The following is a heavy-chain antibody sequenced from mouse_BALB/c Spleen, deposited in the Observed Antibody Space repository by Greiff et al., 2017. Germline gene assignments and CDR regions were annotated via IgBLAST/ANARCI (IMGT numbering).Heavy chain of an antibody. D-gene: IGHD2-4*01. J-gene: IGHJ3*01. V-gene: IGHV1-4*01. Sequence: VQLQESGAELARPGASVQMSCKASGYTFTSYTMHWVKQRPGQGLEWIGYINPSSGYTNYNQKFKDKDTLTADKSSSTAYMQLSSLTSEDSAVYYCARSGGLPFAYWGQGTLVTVSA. CDR3: ARSGGLPFAY. CDR1: GYTFTSYT. CDR2: INPSSGYT.